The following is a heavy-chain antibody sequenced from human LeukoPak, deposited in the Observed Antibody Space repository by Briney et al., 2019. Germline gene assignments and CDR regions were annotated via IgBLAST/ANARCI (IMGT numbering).Heavy chain of an antibody. CDR2: IKSDGSST. D-gene: IGHD1-26*01. J-gene: IGHJ4*02. Sequence: GXXLRLSCXXSXXTXSRYXXHWVRHAPGKGLVWVSCIKSDGSSTSIADSAKGRFTISRDNAKNTVYLQMNSLRAEDTAVYYCVRDNRSYNFDYWGQGTLVTVSS. V-gene: IGHV3-74*01. CDR3: VRDNRSYNFDY. CDR1: XXTXSRYX.